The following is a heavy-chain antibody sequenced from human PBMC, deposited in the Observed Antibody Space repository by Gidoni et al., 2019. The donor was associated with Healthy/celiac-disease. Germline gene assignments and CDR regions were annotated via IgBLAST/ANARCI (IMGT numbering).Heavy chain of an antibody. V-gene: IGHV4-4*07. CDR3: ARDSPDIVVVITEGWYFDL. CDR1: GGSISSYY. CDR2: IYTSRST. Sequence: QVQLQESGPGLVKPSETLSHTCTVSGGSISSYYWSWIRQPAGKGLEWIGRIYTSRSTNYNPTLKSRVTMSVDTSKNQFSLKLSSVTAADTAVYYCARDSPDIVVVITEGWYFDLWGRGTLVTVSS. D-gene: IGHD3-22*01. J-gene: IGHJ2*01.